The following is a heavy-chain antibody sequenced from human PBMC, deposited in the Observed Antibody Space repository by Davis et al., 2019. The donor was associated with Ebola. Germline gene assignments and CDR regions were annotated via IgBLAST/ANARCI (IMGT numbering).Heavy chain of an antibody. Sequence: GESLKISCAASGFTFSVYYMSWIRQAPGKGPEWVSSISSSASYKNYADSVKGRFTISRDDAKKSLYLQMDSLRAEDTAVYYCARGGGGWGDYYYYGMDVWGKGTTVTVSS. CDR2: ISSSASYK. CDR3: ARGGGGWGDYYYYGMDV. D-gene: IGHD3-16*01. V-gene: IGHV3-11*05. J-gene: IGHJ6*04. CDR1: GFTFSVYY.